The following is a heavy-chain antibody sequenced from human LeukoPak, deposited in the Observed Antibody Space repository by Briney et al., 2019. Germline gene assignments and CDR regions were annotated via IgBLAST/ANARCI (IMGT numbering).Heavy chain of an antibody. CDR2: IRYDGGNQ. CDR3: AKIHPDFWSGHNWFDP. CDR1: GFTFSSYG. J-gene: IGHJ5*02. V-gene: IGHV3-30*02. Sequence: GGSLRLSCAASGFTFSSYGMHWVRQTPGKGLECVAFIRYDGGNQYYTDSVKGRFTISRDNSKNTLYLQMNSLRAEDTAVYYCAKIHPDFWSGHNWFDPWGQGTLVTVSS. D-gene: IGHD3-3*01.